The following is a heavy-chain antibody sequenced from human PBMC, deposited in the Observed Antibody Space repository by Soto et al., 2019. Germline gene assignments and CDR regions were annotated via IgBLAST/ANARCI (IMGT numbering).Heavy chain of an antibody. D-gene: IGHD3-10*01. CDR3: ARNVGFGESIAYYYYGMDV. J-gene: IGHJ6*02. V-gene: IGHV1-69*01. CDR2: IIPIFGTA. Sequence: QVQLVQSGAEVKKPGSSVKVSCKASGGTFSSYAISWVRQAPGQGLEWMGGIIPIFGTANYAQKFQGRVTITADESTSKAYMERSSLRSEDTAVYYCARNVGFGESIAYYYYGMDVWGQGTTVTVSS. CDR1: GGTFSSYA.